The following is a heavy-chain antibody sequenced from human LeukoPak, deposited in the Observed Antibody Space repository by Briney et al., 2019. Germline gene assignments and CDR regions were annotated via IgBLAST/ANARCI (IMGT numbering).Heavy chain of an antibody. J-gene: IGHJ4*02. CDR3: AIDSEYGDPWGYFDY. Sequence: PGGSLRLSCAASGFTFSSYAMSWVRQAPGKGLEWVSAISGSGGTTYYADSVKGRFTISRDNSKNTLYLQMNSLRAEDTALYYCAIDSEYGDPWGYFDYWGQGTLVTVSS. V-gene: IGHV3-23*01. CDR2: ISGSGGTT. CDR1: GFTFSSYA. D-gene: IGHD4-17*01.